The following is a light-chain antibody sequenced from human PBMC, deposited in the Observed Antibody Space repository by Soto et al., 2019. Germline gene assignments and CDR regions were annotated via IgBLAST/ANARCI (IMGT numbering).Light chain of an antibody. Sequence: DIQMTQSPSSLSASVGDRVTITCQASQDVRKYLSWYQQKARKAPKLLIYDASNLKTGVPSRFSGSGSGTDFTFTISSLQPEDIATYYCLQRQNLPHTCGPGTKVDIK. J-gene: IGKJ3*01. CDR3: LQRQNLPHT. CDR2: DAS. CDR1: QDVRKY. V-gene: IGKV1-33*01.